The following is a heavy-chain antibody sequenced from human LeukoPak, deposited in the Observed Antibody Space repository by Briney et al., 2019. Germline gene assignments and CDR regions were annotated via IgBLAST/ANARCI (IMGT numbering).Heavy chain of an antibody. CDR3: ARAIFGSGSYPDC. J-gene: IGHJ4*02. V-gene: IGHV3-33*08. D-gene: IGHD3-10*01. Sequence: GRSLRLSCAASGFAFNTYAMHWVRQAPGQGLEWVAVIWHDGSHKFYSNSVRGQFTISRDNSKNTVSLQMNNLRPEDTAVYYCARAIFGSGSYPDCWGQAALVT. CDR1: GFAFNTYA. CDR2: IWHDGSHK.